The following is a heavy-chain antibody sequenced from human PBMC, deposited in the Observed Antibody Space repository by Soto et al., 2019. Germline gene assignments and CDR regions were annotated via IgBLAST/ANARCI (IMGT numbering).Heavy chain of an antibody. V-gene: IGHV1-18*01. D-gene: IGHD2-2*01. Sequence: ASVKVSCKASGYNFDKYGISWVRQAPGQGLEWVGRINTYNGNTDYEQNLQGRVAMTTDTSTSTAYMEVRSLRSDGTAVYYCARNLPRYCSATSCPFDSWGQGTLVTVSS. CDR2: INTYNGNT. CDR3: ARNLPRYCSATSCPFDS. J-gene: IGHJ4*02. CDR1: GYNFDKYG.